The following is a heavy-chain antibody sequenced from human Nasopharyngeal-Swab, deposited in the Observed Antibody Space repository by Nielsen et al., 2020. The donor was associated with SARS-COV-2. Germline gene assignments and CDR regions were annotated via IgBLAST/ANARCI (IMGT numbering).Heavy chain of an antibody. D-gene: IGHD6-13*01. J-gene: IGHJ6*02. CDR3: AKGPKSSWVYFYYYGMDV. Sequence: SLKISCAASGFTFDDYAMHWVRQAPGKGLEWVSGSSWNSGSIGYADSVKGRFTISRDNAKNSLYLQMNSLRAEDTALYYCAKGPKSSWVYFYYYGMDVWGQGTTVTVSS. CDR1: GFTFDDYA. V-gene: IGHV3-9*01. CDR2: SSWNSGSI.